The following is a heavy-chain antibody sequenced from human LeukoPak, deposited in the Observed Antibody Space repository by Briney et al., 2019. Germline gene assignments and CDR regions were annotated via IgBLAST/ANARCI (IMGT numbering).Heavy chain of an antibody. J-gene: IGHJ4*02. V-gene: IGHV3-7*01. CDR2: IKQDGSEK. CDR3: AREGGYLQLRYFDY. CDR1: GFTFSSYW. D-gene: IGHD5-24*01. Sequence: GGSLRLSCAASGFTFSSYWMSWVRQAPGKGLEWVANIKQDGSEKYYVDSVKGRFTISRDNAKNSLYLQMNSLRAEDTAVYYCAREGGYLQLRYFDYWGQGTLVTVSS.